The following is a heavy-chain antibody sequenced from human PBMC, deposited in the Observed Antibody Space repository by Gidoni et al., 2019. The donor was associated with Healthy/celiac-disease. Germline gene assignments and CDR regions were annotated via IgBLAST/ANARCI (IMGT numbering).Heavy chain of an antibody. V-gene: IGHV3-30*02. CDR2: IRYDGSNK. CDR1: GFTFSSYG. J-gene: IGHJ4*02. CDR3: AKDPRGGYDTPYDY. Sequence: QVQLVESGGGVVQPGGSLRLSCAASGFTFSSYGMHWVRQAPGKGLEWVAFIRYDGSNKYYADSVKGRFTISRDNSKNTLYLQMNSLRAEDTAVYYCAKDPRGGYDTPYDYWGQGTLVTVSS. D-gene: IGHD3-16*01.